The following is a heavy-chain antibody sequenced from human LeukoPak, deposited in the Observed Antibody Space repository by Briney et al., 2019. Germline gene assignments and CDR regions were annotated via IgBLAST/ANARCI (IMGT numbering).Heavy chain of an antibody. D-gene: IGHD6-13*01. J-gene: IGHJ4*02. CDR3: ARGVPPPLQQLSY. CDR1: GLTVSSNY. CDR2: IYSGGST. V-gene: IGHV3-66*01. Sequence: GGSLRLSCAASGLTVSSNYMSLVRQAPGKGLEWVSVIYSGGSTYYADSVKGRFTISRDNSKNTLYLQMNSLRAEDTAVYYCARGVPPPLQQLSYWGQGTLVTVSS.